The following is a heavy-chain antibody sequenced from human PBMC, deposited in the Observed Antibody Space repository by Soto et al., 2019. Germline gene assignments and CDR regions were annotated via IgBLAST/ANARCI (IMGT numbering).Heavy chain of an antibody. D-gene: IGHD3-3*01. V-gene: IGHV4-34*01. CDR3: ARASLSRNYDFWSGNIYYYYMDV. CDR2: INHSGST. Sequence: PSETLSLTCAVYGGSFSGYYWSWIRQPPGKGLEWIGEINHSGSTNYNPSLKSRVTISVDTSKNQFSLKLSSVTAADTAVYYCARASLSRNYDFWSGNIYYYYMDVWGKGTTVTVSS. J-gene: IGHJ6*03. CDR1: GGSFSGYY.